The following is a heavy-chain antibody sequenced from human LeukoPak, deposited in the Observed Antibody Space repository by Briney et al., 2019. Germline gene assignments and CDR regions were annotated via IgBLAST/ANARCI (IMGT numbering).Heavy chain of an antibody. Sequence: SETLSLTCTVSGGSISSDYWSWIRQSPGKGREWIGYIYYSGTTSYNPSLKSRVTISLDMSKNQFSLKLSSVTAADTAVYYCARGANWGSPDYWGQGTLVTVSS. CDR1: GGSISSDY. V-gene: IGHV4-59*01. CDR3: ARGANWGSPDY. J-gene: IGHJ4*02. CDR2: IYYSGTT. D-gene: IGHD7-27*01.